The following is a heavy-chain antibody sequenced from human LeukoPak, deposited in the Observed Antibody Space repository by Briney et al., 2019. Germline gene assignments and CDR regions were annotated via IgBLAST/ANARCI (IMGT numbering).Heavy chain of an antibody. CDR2: INHSGST. V-gene: IGHV4-34*01. Sequence: SETLSLTCAVYGGPFGVYYWSWVRQPPGKGLEWIGEINHSGSTNYNPSLKSRVTISVDTSKNHFSLKLSSVAAADTAVYYCAGPGAGDLDYWGQGTLVTVSS. J-gene: IGHJ4*02. CDR3: AGPGAGDLDY. D-gene: IGHD3-10*01. CDR1: GGPFGVYY.